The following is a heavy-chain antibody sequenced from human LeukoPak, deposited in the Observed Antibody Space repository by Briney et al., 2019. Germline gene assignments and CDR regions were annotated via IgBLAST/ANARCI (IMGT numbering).Heavy chain of an antibody. J-gene: IGHJ4*02. Sequence: ASVKVSCTASGYTFTCYYMHWGRQAPGQGLEWMGWINPNSGGTNYAQKFQGRVTMTRDTSISTAYMELSRLRSDDTAVYYCARDLGEVWVISNDYWGQGTLVTVSS. CDR1: GYTFTCYY. V-gene: IGHV1-2*02. CDR2: INPNSGGT. D-gene: IGHD3-16*01. CDR3: ARDLGEVWVISNDY.